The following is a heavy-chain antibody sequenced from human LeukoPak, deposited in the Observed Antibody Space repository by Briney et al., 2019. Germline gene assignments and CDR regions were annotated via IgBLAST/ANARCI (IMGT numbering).Heavy chain of an antibody. Sequence: ASVKVPCKASGYTFTSYDINWVRQATGQGLEWMGWMNPNSGNTGYAQKFQGRVTMTRNTSISTAYMELSSLRSEDTAVYYCARGGSGSSWYGFYYYYMDVWGKGTTVTVSS. CDR3: ARGGSGSSWYGFYYYYMDV. V-gene: IGHV1-8*01. J-gene: IGHJ6*03. D-gene: IGHD6-13*01. CDR1: GYTFTSYD. CDR2: MNPNSGNT.